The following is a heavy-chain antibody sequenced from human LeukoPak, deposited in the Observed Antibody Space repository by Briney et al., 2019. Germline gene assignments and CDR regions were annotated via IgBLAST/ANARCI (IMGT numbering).Heavy chain of an antibody. J-gene: IGHJ4*02. D-gene: IGHD3-9*01. CDR2: ISSSSSYI. CDR1: GFTFSSYS. Sequence: GGSLRLSCAASGFTFSSYSMNWVRQAPGKGLEWVSSISSSSSYIYYADSVKGRFTISRDDAKNSLYLQMNSLRAEDTAVYYCASSIVVVPAASDYDILTGYYTVDYWGQGTLVTVSS. V-gene: IGHV3-21*01. CDR3: ASSIVVVPAASDYDILTGYYTVDY.